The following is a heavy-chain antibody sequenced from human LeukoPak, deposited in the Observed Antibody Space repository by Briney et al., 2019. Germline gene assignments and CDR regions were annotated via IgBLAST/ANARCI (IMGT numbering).Heavy chain of an antibody. Sequence: GASLRLSCAASGLTFSSYAMSWVRQAPGKGLEWVSAISGSGGSTYYADSVKGRFTISRDNSKNTLYLQMNSLRAEDTAVYYCAKDGVSTVTTYYFDYWGQGTLVTVSS. CDR2: ISGSGGST. V-gene: IGHV3-23*01. D-gene: IGHD4-17*01. CDR1: GLTFSSYA. J-gene: IGHJ4*02. CDR3: AKDGVSTVTTYYFDY.